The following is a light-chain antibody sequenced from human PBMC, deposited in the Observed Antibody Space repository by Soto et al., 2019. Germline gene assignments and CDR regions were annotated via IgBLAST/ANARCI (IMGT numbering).Light chain of an antibody. CDR2: AAS. CDR3: PQIYSNPTT. CDR1: QSMSSY. J-gene: IGKJ5*01. Sequence: DIQMTQSPSSLSASVGDRVTITCRESQSMSSYLNWYQQKPEKAPKLSIYAASSLQRVVPSRFSDSGSGTGFTLPFSCLQPSDFATYYCPQIYSNPTTVGHGTRLEI. V-gene: IGKV1-39*01.